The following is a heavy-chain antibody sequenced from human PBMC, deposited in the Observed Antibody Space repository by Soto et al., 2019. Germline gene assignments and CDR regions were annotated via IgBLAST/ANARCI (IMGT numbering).Heavy chain of an antibody. CDR1: GASISAYA. CDR2: LYSSGNT. V-gene: IGHV4-4*07. CDR3: ARGPYSSGWYVVDY. Sequence: QVQLQESGPGLVKPSETLSLTCTVSGASISAYAWSWIRQPAGKGLEWIGRLYSSGNTNYNASFKIRLTMSADTSKNQFSLKLSSVTAADTAVYYCARGPYSSGWYVVDYWGQGTLVTVSS. D-gene: IGHD6-19*01. J-gene: IGHJ4*02.